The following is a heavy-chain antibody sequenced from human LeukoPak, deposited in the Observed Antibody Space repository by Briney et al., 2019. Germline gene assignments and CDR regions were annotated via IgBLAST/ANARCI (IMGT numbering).Heavy chain of an antibody. J-gene: IGHJ4*02. CDR2: IDGPGGTT. D-gene: IGHD6-13*01. Sequence: GGSLRLSCAASGFTFSSYAMSWVRQAPGRGLEWVSAIDGPGGTTYYADSVKRLFTISRDNSKNTLYLQMNSLRAEDTAVYYCAKWLSSSWAPFDYWGQGTLVTVSS. CDR1: GFTFSSYA. V-gene: IGHV3-23*01. CDR3: AKWLSSSWAPFDY.